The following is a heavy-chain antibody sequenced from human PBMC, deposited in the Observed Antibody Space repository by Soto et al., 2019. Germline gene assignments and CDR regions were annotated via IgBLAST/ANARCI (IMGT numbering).Heavy chain of an antibody. J-gene: IGHJ6*02. D-gene: IGHD3-3*01. CDR3: ARDRGAEGGRFLEWLPNYYYYGMDV. Sequence: ASVKVSCKASGYTFTGYYMHWVRQAPGQGLEWMGWINPNSGGTNYAQKFQGWVTMTRDTSISTAYMELSRLRSDDTAVYYCARDRGAEGGRFLEWLPNYYYYGMDVWGQGTTVTVSS. V-gene: IGHV1-2*04. CDR1: GYTFTGYY. CDR2: INPNSGGT.